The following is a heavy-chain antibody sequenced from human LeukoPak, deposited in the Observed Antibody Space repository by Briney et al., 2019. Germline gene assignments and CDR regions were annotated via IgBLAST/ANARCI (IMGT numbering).Heavy chain of an antibody. CDR1: GGSLSSSSYY. J-gene: IGHJ4*02. V-gene: IGHV4-39*01. Sequence: SETLSLTCTVSGGSLSSSSYYWGWIRQPPGKGLEWIGSIYYSGSTYYNPSLKSRVTISVDTSKNQFSLKLSSVTAADTAVYYCAGELVVVAAAPFDYWGQGILVTVSS. D-gene: IGHD2-15*01. CDR2: IYYSGST. CDR3: AGELVVVAAAPFDY.